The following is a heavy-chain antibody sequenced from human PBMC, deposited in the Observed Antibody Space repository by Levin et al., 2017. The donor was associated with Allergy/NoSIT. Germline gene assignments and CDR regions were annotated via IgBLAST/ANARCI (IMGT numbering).Heavy chain of an antibody. CDR2: IYYSGST. D-gene: IGHD6-6*01. CDR3: ARHREVSIDY. Sequence: SETLSLTCTVSGGSISSSSYYWGWIRQPPGTGLEWIGSIYYSGSTYYNPSLKSRVTISVDTSKNQFSLKLSSVTAADTAVYYCARHREVSIDYWGQGTLVTVSS. V-gene: IGHV4-39*01. J-gene: IGHJ4*02. CDR1: GGSISSSSYY.